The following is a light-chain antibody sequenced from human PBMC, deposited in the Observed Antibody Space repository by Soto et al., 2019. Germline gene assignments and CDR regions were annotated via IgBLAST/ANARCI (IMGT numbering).Light chain of an antibody. CDR2: EVS. Sequence: QSVLTQPASVSGSAGQSITISCTGTSSDVGSYNLVSWYQQHPGKAPKLMIYEVSKRPSGVSNRLSGSKSGNTASLTISGLQAEDEADYYCCSYAGSSTYVFGTGTKVTVL. CDR3: CSYAGSSTYV. V-gene: IGLV2-23*02. CDR1: SSDVGSYNL. J-gene: IGLJ1*01.